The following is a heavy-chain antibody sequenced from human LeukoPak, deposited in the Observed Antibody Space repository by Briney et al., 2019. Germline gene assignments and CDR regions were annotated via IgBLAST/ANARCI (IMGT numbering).Heavy chain of an antibody. CDR1: GFTFSNYW. CDR2: IHHTGNT. V-gene: IGHV4-4*02. D-gene: IGHD2-15*01. CDR3: AREGSNTSTMYWFDP. J-gene: IGHJ5*02. Sequence: GSLRLSCAASGFTFSNYWMHWVRQPPGKGLEWIGEIHHTGNTNYNPSLKSRVTMAVDRSKNQFSLKVSSVTAADTAVYYCAREGSNTSTMYWFDPWGQGSLVTVSS.